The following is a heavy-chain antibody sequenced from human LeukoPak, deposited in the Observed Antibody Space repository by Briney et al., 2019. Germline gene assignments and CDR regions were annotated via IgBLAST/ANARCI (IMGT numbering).Heavy chain of an antibody. J-gene: IGHJ4*02. D-gene: IGHD3-10*01. CDR3: ARDNGSGSYLFDY. CDR2: INPNSGGT. V-gene: IGHV1-2*02. CDR1: GYTFTGYY. Sequence: ASVKVSCKASGYTFTGYYMHWVRQAPGQGLEWMGWINPNSGGTNYAQKFQGRVTMTRDTSISTAYMELSRLRSDDTAVYYCARDNGSGSYLFDYWGQGALVTVSS.